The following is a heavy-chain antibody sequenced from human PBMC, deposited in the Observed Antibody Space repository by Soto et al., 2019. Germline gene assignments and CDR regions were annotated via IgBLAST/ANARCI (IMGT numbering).Heavy chain of an antibody. J-gene: IGHJ5*02. D-gene: IGHD3-10*01. CDR2: IYTSGST. Sequence: SETLSLTCTVSGGSISSYYWSWIRQPAGKGLEWIGRIYTSGSTNYNPSLKSRVTMSVDTSKNQFSLKLSSLTAADTPVYYCARDANAMVRGKWFDPWGQGTLVTVSS. CDR3: ARDANAMVRGKWFDP. CDR1: GGSISSYY. V-gene: IGHV4-4*07.